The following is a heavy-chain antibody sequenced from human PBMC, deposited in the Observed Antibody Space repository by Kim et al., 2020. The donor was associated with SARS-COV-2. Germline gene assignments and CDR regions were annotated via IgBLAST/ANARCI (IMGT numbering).Heavy chain of an antibody. D-gene: IGHD3-22*01. CDR2: IGTAGDT. J-gene: IGHJ4*02. Sequence: GGSLRLSCAASGFTFSSYDMHWVRQATGKGLEWVSAIGTAGDTYYPGSVKGRFTISRENAKNSLYLQMNSLRAGDTAVYYCARGKYYYDSSGYSGVDYWGQGTLVTVSS. CDR3: ARGKYYYDSSGYSGVDY. CDR1: GFTFSSYD. V-gene: IGHV3-13*04.